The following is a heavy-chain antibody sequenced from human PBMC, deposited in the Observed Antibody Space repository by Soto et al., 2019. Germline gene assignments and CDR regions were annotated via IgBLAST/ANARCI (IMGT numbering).Heavy chain of an antibody. CDR3: ATSSHLSRYYLDY. V-gene: IGHV3-7*03. CDR1: GFTFSNHW. Sequence: EVQLVDSGGGLVQPGGSLSLSCAASGFTFSNHWMTWVRQAPGKGLEWVASVNQDGSEKYSVDSAKGRFTISRDNAKNSLYLQMNSLRVEDTDLYYCATSSHLSRYYLDYWGQGAVVTVSS. CDR2: VNQDGSEK. J-gene: IGHJ4*02.